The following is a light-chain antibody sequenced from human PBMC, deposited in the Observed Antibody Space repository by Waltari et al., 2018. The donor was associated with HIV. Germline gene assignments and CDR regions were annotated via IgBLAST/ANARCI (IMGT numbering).Light chain of an antibody. CDR2: AAS. CDR1: QCISNY. CDR3: QQSYSPPPP. J-gene: IGKJ1*01. V-gene: IGKV1-39*01. Sequence: DIQMPQSPSSLSASVGDRVTITCQASQCISNYLNWYQQIPGKAPQFLSYAASSLQNGVPSRFSGSGSGTDFTRTIISLQAVDFSTYYCQQSYSPPPPFGQRNNVDSK.